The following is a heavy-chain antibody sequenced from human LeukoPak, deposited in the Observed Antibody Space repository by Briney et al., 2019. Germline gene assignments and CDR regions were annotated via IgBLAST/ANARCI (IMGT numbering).Heavy chain of an antibody. V-gene: IGHV3-33*06. D-gene: IGHD2-2*01. CDR3: AKGGYCSSTSCYGYYYYYYMDV. J-gene: IGHJ6*03. Sequence: PGRSLRLSCAASGFTFSSYGMHWVRQAPGKGLEWVAVIWYEGSNKYYADSVKGRFTISRDNSKNALYLQMNSLRAEDTAVYYCAKGGYCSSTSCYGYYYYYYMDVWGKGTTVTVSS. CDR2: IWYEGSNK. CDR1: GFTFSSYG.